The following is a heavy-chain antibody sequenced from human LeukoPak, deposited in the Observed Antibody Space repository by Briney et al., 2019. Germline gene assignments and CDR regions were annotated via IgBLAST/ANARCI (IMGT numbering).Heavy chain of an antibody. V-gene: IGHV3-30*03. J-gene: IGHJ4*02. CDR3: ARGTTSSCYSGLAF. CDR1: GFTFSSYG. CDR2: ISYDGSEK. Sequence: GGSLRLSCAASGFTFSSYGMHWVRQAPGKGLEWVATISYDGSEKYYADSVRGRFTISRDNSKNTLYLQMNGLRAEDTAQYYCARGTTSSCYSGLAFWGQGTLVTVSS. D-gene: IGHD2-2*01.